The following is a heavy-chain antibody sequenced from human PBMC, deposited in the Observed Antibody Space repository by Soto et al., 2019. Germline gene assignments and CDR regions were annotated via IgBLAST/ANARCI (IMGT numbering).Heavy chain of an antibody. CDR2: IIPIFGTA. CDR3: AITYYYDSSGYTKWFDY. J-gene: IGHJ4*02. D-gene: IGHD3-22*01. CDR1: GGTFSSYA. V-gene: IGHV1-69*01. Sequence: QVQLVQSGAEVKKPGSSVKVSCKASGGTFSSYAISWVRQAPGQGLEWMGGIIPIFGTANYAQKFKGRVTITADESTSTAYLELSSLRSEDTAVYYCAITYYYDSSGYTKWFDYWGQGTLVTVSS.